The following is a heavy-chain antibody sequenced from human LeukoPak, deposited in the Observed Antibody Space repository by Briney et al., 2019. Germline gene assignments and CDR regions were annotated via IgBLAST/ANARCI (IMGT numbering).Heavy chain of an antibody. J-gene: IGHJ4*02. CDR2: INPNSGGT. CDR3: ASRGIVVVPAAREGYYFDY. D-gene: IGHD2-2*01. CDR1: GYTFTGYY. Sequence: SVKISCKASGYTFTGYYMHWVRQAPGQGLEWMGWINPNSGGTNYAQKFQGRVTMTRDTSISTAYMELSRLRSDDTAVYYCASRGIVVVPAAREGYYFDYWGQGTLVTVSS. V-gene: IGHV1-2*02.